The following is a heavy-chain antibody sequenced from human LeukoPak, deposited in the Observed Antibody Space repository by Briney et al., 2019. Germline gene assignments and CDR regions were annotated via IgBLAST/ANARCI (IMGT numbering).Heavy chain of an antibody. D-gene: IGHD5-24*01. Sequence: GGSLRLSCAASGFTFSTYTMHWVRQAPGKGQEWVAVMSYDGGDKYYAESVKGRFTISRDNSRTTVYLQMNSLRAEDTAVYYCARGSRWLQLGPFDYWGQGTLVTVSS. CDR1: GFTFSTYT. J-gene: IGHJ4*02. V-gene: IGHV3-30*01. CDR3: ARGSRWLQLGPFDY. CDR2: MSYDGGDK.